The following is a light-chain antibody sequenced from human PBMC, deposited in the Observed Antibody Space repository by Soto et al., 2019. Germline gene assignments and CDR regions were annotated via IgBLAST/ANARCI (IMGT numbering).Light chain of an antibody. Sequence: DIVMTQSPLSLPVTPGEPASISCRSSQSLLHSNGYNYLDWYLQKPGQSPQLLIYLGSNRASGVPDRFSGSVSGTNFTLKISRVEAEDVGVYYCMQALQTPWTFGQGTKVVIK. CDR3: MQALQTPWT. CDR2: LGS. CDR1: QSLLHSNGYNY. V-gene: IGKV2-28*01. J-gene: IGKJ1*01.